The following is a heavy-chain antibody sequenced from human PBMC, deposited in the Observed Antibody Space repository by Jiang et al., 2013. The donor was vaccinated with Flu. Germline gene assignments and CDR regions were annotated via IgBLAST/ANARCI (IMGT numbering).Heavy chain of an antibody. CDR3: TLLVGTHSGILDY. CDR1: GFSLTASGVA. V-gene: IGHV2-5*02. Sequence: PTQTLTLTCSFSGFSLTASGVAVGWVRQSPGQALEWLALIYWDDEKRYRPSLKSRLTIDKDASGNQVVLTMTNVDPVDTGTYYCTLLVGTHSGILDYVGPGTPGHRLL. CDR2: IYWDDEK. D-gene: IGHD7-27*01. J-gene: IGHJ4*02.